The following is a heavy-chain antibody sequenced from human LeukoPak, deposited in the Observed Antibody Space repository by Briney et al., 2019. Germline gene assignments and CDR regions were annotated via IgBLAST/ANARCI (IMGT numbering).Heavy chain of an antibody. CDR3: AKDRSGWYYFDY. CDR2: ISWNSGSI. CDR1: GGSISNYY. D-gene: IGHD6-19*01. Sequence: LSLTCTVSGGSISNYYWSWIRQAPGKGLEWVSGISWNSGSIGYADSVKGRFTISRDNAKNSLYLQMNSLRAEDTALYYCAKDRSGWYYFDYWGQGTLVTVSS. V-gene: IGHV3-9*01. J-gene: IGHJ4*02.